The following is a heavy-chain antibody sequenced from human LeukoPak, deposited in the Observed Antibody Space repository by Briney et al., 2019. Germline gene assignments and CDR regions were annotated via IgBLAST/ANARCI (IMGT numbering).Heavy chain of an antibody. J-gene: IGHJ5*02. V-gene: IGHV4-61*02. CDR1: GASISGGSYY. Sequence: SLTLSLTCTVSGASISGGSYYWSCIRQPAGKGLDCIGRIYTTGSTDYNPSLKSRVTISMDTSKNQFSLQLSAVTAADTAVYYCARGYYDSRGSSTPFDPWGQGTLVTVSS. CDR3: ARGYYDSRGSSTPFDP. D-gene: IGHD3-22*01. CDR2: IYTTGST.